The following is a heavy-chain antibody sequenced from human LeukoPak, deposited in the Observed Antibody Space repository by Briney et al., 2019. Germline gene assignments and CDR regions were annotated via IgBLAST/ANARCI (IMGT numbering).Heavy chain of an antibody. CDR3: ARDRYYDFWSGYPPPTYFDY. Sequence: RASVKVSCKASGYTFTCYYMHWVRQAPGQGLEWMGIINPSGGSTSYAQKFQGRVTMTRDMSTSTVYMELSSLRSEDTAVYYCARDRYYDFWSGYPPPTYFDYWGQGTLVTASS. D-gene: IGHD3-3*01. CDR2: INPSGGST. CDR1: GYTFTCYY. J-gene: IGHJ4*02. V-gene: IGHV1-46*01.